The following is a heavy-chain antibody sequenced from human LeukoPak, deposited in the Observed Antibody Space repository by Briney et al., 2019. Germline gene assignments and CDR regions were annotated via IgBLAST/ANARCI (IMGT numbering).Heavy chain of an antibody. CDR3: AYDNSGYFDY. CDR2: ISGSGGST. J-gene: IGHJ4*02. Sequence: GGSLRLSCAASGFTFSSYSMNWVRQAPGKGLEWVSAISGSGGSTYYADSVKGRFTISRDNSKNTLYLQMNSLRAEDTAVYYCAYDNSGYFDYWGQGTLVTVSS. CDR1: GFTFSSYS. D-gene: IGHD3-22*01. V-gene: IGHV3-23*01.